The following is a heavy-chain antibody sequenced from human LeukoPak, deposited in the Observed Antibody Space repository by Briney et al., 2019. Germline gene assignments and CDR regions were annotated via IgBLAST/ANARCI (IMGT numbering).Heavy chain of an antibody. CDR3: ARVRNYFDP. CDR2: TYYSGST. D-gene: IGHD1-7*01. J-gene: IGHJ5*02. V-gene: IGHV4-59*01. CDR1: GGSISSYY. Sequence: PSETLSLTCTVSGGSISSYYWSWIRQPPGKGLEWIGYTYYSGSTNYNPSLKSRVTTSVDTSKNQFSLKLSSVTAADTAVYYCARVRNYFDPWGQGTLVTVSS.